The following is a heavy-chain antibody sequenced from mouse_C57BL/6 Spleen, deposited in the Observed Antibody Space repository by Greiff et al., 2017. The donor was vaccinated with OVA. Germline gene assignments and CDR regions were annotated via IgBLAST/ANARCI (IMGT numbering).Heavy chain of an antibody. CDR3: TRCSYYPWYFDV. Sequence: QVQLQQPGAELVRPGASVTLSCKASGYTFTDYEMHWVKQTPVHGLEWIGAIDPETGGTDYNQKFKGKAILTADKSSSTAYMELRSLTSEDSAVYYFTRCSYYPWYFDVWGTGTTLTVSS. D-gene: IGHD2-10*01. CDR2: IDPETGGT. J-gene: IGHJ1*03. V-gene: IGHV1-15*01. CDR1: GYTFTDYE.